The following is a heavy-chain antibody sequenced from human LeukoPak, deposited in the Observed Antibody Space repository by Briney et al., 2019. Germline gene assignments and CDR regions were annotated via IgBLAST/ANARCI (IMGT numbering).Heavy chain of an antibody. J-gene: IGHJ6*02. V-gene: IGHV3-30-3*01. CDR1: GFTFSSYA. Sequence: PGGSLRLSCAASGFTFSSYAMHWVRQAPGKGLEWVAVISYDGSTKYYADSVKGRFTISRDNSKNTLYLQMNSLRAEDTAVYYCARVPSGGDILTGYPDYYYYYGMDVWGRGTTVTVSS. CDR2: ISYDGSTK. D-gene: IGHD3-9*01. CDR3: ARVPSGGDILTGYPDYYYYYGMDV.